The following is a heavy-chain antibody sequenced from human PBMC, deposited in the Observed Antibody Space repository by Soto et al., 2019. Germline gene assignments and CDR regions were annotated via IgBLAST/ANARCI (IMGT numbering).Heavy chain of an antibody. CDR3: ARGWGNYYYFQH. J-gene: IGHJ1*01. Sequence: GGSLILSCAASGLTVSSNYMSWVRQAPGKGLEWVSVLYSGGTTYYADSVKGRFTISRDDSKNTLYLQMNSLRAEDTAVYYCARGWGNYYYFQHWGQGTLVTVSS. V-gene: IGHV3-53*01. CDR1: GLTVSSNY. D-gene: IGHD1-7*01. CDR2: LYSGGTT.